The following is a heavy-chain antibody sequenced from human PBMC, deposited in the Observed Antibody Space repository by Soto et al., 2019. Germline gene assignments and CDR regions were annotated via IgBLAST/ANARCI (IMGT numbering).Heavy chain of an antibody. CDR3: ATPYYFNH. CDR2: ISDDSSYI. CDR1: GFMFSAYT. J-gene: IGHJ1*01. V-gene: IGHV3-21*06. D-gene: IGHD3-16*01. Sequence: ASVKVSCAASGFMFSAYTMNWVRQAPGKGLEWLSSISDDSSYIDYADSLRGRFTVSRDNARNSLYLQIDSLGVEDTAVYYCATPYYFNHWGPGTLVTVSS.